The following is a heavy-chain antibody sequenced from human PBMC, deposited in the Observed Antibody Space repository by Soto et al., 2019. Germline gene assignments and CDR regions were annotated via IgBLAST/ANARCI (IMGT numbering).Heavy chain of an antibody. J-gene: IGHJ5*02. Sequence: PSETLSLTCTVSGGSISSGDYYWSWIRQPPGKGLEWIGYIYYSGSTYYNPSLKSRVTISVDTSKNQFSLKLSSVTAADTAVYYCARQITGLNWFDPWGQGTLVTVSS. CDR2: IYYSGST. CDR1: GGSISSGDYY. CDR3: ARQITGLNWFDP. D-gene: IGHD1-20*01. V-gene: IGHV4-30-4*01.